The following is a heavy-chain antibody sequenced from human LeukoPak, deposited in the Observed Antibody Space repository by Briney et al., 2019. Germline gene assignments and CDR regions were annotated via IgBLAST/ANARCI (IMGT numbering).Heavy chain of an antibody. CDR3: AREGIGHYYYYYYMDV. D-gene: IGHD2-21*01. CDR1: GFTFSSYE. V-gene: IGHV3-48*03. Sequence: PGGSLRLSCAASGFTFSSYEMNWVRQAPGKGLEWVSYISGSGDTIYYADSVKGRFTISRDNAKNSLYLQMNSLRAEDTAVYYCAREGIGHYYYYYYMDVWGKGTTVTISS. CDR2: ISGSGDTI. J-gene: IGHJ6*03.